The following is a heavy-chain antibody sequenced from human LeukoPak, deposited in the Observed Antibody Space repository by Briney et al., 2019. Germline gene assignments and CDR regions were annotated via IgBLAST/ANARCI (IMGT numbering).Heavy chain of an antibody. CDR1: GFTFSSYN. CDR3: AELGITMIGGV. J-gene: IGHJ6*04. V-gene: IGHV3-21*01. CDR2: ISSGSSYI. Sequence: GGSLRLSCAASGFTFSSYNMNWVRQAPGKGLEWVSSISSGSSYISYADSMKGRFTISRDNAKNSLYLQMNSLRAEDTAVYYCAELGITMIGGVWGKGTTVTISS. D-gene: IGHD3-10*02.